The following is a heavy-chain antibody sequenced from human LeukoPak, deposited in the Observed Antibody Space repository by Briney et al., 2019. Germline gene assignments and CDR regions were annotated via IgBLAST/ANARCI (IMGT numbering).Heavy chain of an antibody. D-gene: IGHD3-22*01. CDR2: INPNSGGT. J-gene: IGHJ4*02. CDR1: GYTFTGYY. V-gene: IGHV1-2*02. Sequence: ASVKVSCKASGYTFTGYYMHWVRQAPGQGLEWMGWINPNSGGTNYAQKFQGRVTMTRDTSISTAYMELSRLRSDDTAVYYCARDDYYYDSSGCDYWGQGTLVTVSS. CDR3: ARDDYYYDSSGCDY.